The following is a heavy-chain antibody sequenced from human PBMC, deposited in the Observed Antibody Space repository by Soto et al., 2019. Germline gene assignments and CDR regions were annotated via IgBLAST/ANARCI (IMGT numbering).Heavy chain of an antibody. J-gene: IGHJ6*02. Sequence: EVQLVESGGGFIYPGGSLRLSCAASGLTISNAWMNWVRKAPGKGLEWVGRLKTNTAGGTTDYAAAVKGRFTVSRDDSKNTLYLQMNSLKTEETAGYYCTTGAVEGVWGQGTTVTVSS. CDR3: TTGAVEGV. D-gene: IGHD2-15*01. CDR2: LKTNTAGGTT. V-gene: IGHV3-15*07. CDR1: GLTISNAW.